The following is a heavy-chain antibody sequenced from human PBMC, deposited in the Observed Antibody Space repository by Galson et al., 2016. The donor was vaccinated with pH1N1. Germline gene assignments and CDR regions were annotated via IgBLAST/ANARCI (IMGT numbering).Heavy chain of an antibody. CDR1: GFTFRSFA. CDR3: VRTVIRYFDWLGDLKD. CDR2: ISSNGGKT. D-gene: IGHD3-9*01. Sequence: LRLSCATSGFTFRSFAMNWVRQDARKGLEYISGISSNGGKTDYADSVKGRFTISRDNSKNTLYLQMSSLRAEDTAVYYGVRTVIRYFDWLGDLKDWGQGTPVMVSS. V-gene: IGHV3-64D*06. J-gene: IGHJ4*02.